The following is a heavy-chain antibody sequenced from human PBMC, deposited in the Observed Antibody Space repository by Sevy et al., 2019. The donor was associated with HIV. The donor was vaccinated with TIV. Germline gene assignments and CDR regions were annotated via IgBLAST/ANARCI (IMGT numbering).Heavy chain of an antibody. Sequence: AAVKVSCKVFGYSLSKLSMHWVRQAPRKGLERMGSLDPGNGEITYAQTLQGRVTMTEDTSTDTAYMELSGLTSEDTATYYCATVGLGYHSGSSYYQGDWFDPWGQGTLVTVSS. V-gene: IGHV1-24*01. CDR1: GYSLSKLS. D-gene: IGHD2-15*01. J-gene: IGHJ5*02. CDR3: ATVGLGYHSGSSYYQGDWFDP. CDR2: LDPGNGEI.